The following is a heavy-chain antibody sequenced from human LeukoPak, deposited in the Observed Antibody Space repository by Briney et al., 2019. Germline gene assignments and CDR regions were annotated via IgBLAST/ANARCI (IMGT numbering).Heavy chain of an antibody. CDR2: IYYSGST. CDR1: GVSISSSSYY. Sequence: LETLSLTCTVSGVSISSSSYYWGWIRQPPGKGLEWIGTIYYSGSTYYNPSLKSRVTISLDTSKNQFYLNLSSLTAADTAVYYCARDYRGTYPPGYFDYWGQGTLVTVSS. D-gene: IGHD3-16*02. CDR3: ARDYRGTYPPGYFDY. V-gene: IGHV4-39*07. J-gene: IGHJ4*02.